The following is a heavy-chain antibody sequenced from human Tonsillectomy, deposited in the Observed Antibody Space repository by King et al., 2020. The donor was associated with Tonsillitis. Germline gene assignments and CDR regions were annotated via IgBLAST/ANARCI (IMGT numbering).Heavy chain of an antibody. Sequence: VQLVESGGDLVQPGGSRRLSCTASGFSFSSYAMNWVRQAPGKGLEWVSTISGSGGNTYYADSVKGRFTISRDNSKSTLYLDMTSLTAGDTAVYYCAKVQTTVATPFDSWGQGSLVTVSS. D-gene: IGHD4-23*01. CDR1: GFSFSSYA. CDR3: AKVQTTVATPFDS. CDR2: ISGSGGNT. V-gene: IGHV3-23*04. J-gene: IGHJ4*02.